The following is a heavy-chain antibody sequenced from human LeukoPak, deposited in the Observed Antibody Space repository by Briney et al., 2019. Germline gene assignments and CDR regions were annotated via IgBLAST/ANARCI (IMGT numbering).Heavy chain of an antibody. J-gene: IGHJ6*03. CDR3: AKMAAATQYYYYYYYMDV. D-gene: IGHD2-15*01. CDR1: GFAFSSYA. V-gene: IGHV3-23*01. CDR2: ISGSGGST. Sequence: GGSLRLSCAASGFAFSSYAMSWVRQAPGKGLEWVSAISGSGGSTYYADSVKGRFTISRDNSKNTLYLQMNSLRAEDTAVYYCAKMAAATQYYYYYYYMDVWGKGTTVTVSS.